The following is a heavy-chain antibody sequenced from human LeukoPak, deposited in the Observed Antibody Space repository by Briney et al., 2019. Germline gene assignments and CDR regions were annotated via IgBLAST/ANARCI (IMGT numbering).Heavy chain of an antibody. V-gene: IGHV4-59*08. Sequence: SETLSLTCTVSGGSITSYYWSWIRQPPGKGLEWIGYIYYSGSTNYNPSLKSRVTISVDTSKNQFSLKLTSVTAADTALYYCARHGAAAKFDYWGRGTLVTVSS. CDR2: IYYSGST. CDR1: GGSITSYY. D-gene: IGHD6-25*01. J-gene: IGHJ4*02. CDR3: ARHGAAAKFDY.